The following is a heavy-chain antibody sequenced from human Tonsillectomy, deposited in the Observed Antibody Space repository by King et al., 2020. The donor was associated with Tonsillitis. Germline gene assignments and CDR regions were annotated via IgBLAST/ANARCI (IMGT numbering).Heavy chain of an antibody. V-gene: IGHV4-30-4*01. CDR3: VRRGGLHHYDSRGPPFDY. CDR2: IYYSGST. CDR1: GGSISRGDYY. J-gene: IGHJ4*02. D-gene: IGHD3-22*01. Sequence: VQLQESGPGLVKPSQTLSLICNVSGGSISRGDYYWSWIRQPPGKALEWIGYIYYSGSTYYNPSLQSRVTISVDTSKNQFSLKLSSVTAADTAVYFCVRRGGLHHYDSRGPPFDYWGQGTLVTVSS.